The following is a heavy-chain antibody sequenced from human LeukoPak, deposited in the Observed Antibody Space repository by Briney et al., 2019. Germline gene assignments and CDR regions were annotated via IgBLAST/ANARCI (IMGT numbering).Heavy chain of an antibody. CDR2: INHSGST. CDR3: ARGGVMVRGVIITKSPPRFDY. V-gene: IGHV4-34*01. J-gene: IGHJ4*02. Sequence: SETLSLTCDVYGGSFSGYYCSWIRQPPGNGLEWIGEINHSGSTNYNPSLKSRVTISVDTSKNQFSLKLSSVTAADTAVYYCARGGVMVRGVIITKSPPRFDYWGQGTLVTVSS. D-gene: IGHD3-10*01. CDR1: GGSFSGYY.